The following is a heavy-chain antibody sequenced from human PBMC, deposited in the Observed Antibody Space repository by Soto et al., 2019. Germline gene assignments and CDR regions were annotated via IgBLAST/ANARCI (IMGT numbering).Heavy chain of an antibody. CDR2: IIPIFRTP. CDR1: GGTFNTYA. J-gene: IGHJ6*02. V-gene: IGHV1-69*12. CDR3: ARDKERQRLGGNYYYATDV. D-gene: IGHD5-12*01. Sequence: QVQLVQSGAEVKKPGASVKVSCKASGGTFNTYAISWVRQARGQGLEWMGGIIPIFRTPDYAQKFQGRVTIIADESTSTAYMELSSLRSEDTAVYYCARDKERQRLGGNYYYATDVWGQGTTVTVSS.